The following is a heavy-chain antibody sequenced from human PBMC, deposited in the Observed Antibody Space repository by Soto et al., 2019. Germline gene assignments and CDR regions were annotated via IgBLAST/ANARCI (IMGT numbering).Heavy chain of an antibody. Sequence: QVQLVQSGAEVKKPGASVKVSCKASGYTFTSYGISWVRHAPGPGLEWMGWISAYNGNTNYAQKLKGRVTMTTDTSTSTAYMALRSLKSEDTAVHYCARDINIVVVPAALAPPNWFDPGGQGTLVTVSS. V-gene: IGHV1-18*01. CDR2: ISAYNGNT. J-gene: IGHJ5*02. CDR3: ARDINIVVVPAALAPPNWFDP. D-gene: IGHD2-2*01. CDR1: GYTFTSYG.